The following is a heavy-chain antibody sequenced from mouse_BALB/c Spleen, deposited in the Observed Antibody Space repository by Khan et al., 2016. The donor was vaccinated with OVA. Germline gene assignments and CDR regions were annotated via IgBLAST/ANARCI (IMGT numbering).Heavy chain of an antibody. CDR1: GYSITSDYA. CDR2: INYSGGT. J-gene: IGHJ3*01. V-gene: IGHV3-2*02. Sequence: QLKQSEPGLVKPSQSLSLTCTVTGYSITSDYAWNWIRQFPGNKLEWMGYINYSGGTSYLPSLKSRISITRDTSKNQFFLQLNSVTTEDSATYYCARWFTYWGQGTLVTVS. CDR3: ARWFTY.